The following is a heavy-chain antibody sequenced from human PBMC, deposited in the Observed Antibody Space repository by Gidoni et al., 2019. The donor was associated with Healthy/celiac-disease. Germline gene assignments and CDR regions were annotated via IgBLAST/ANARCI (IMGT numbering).Heavy chain of an antibody. CDR3: AKGRVLLWFRELGDAFDI. Sequence: EVQLVESGGGLVQPGRSLRLPCAASGFTFDDYAMHWVRQAPGKGLEWVSGISWNSGSIGYADSVKGRFTISRDNAKNSLYLQMNSLRAEDTALYYCAKGRVLLWFRELGDAFDIWGQGTMVTVSS. CDR1: GFTFDDYA. J-gene: IGHJ3*02. V-gene: IGHV3-9*01. D-gene: IGHD3-10*01. CDR2: ISWNSGSI.